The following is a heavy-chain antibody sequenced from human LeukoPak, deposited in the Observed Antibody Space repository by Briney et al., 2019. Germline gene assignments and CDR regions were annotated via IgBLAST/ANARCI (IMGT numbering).Heavy chain of an antibody. V-gene: IGHV4-59*08. Sequence: SETLSLTCTVSGGSISSYYWSWLRQPPGKGLEWIGYIYYSGSTNYNPSLKSRVTISVDTSKNQFSLKLSSVTAADTAVYYCARRLDYYDSSGTLNYFDYWGQGTLVTVSS. D-gene: IGHD3-22*01. CDR2: IYYSGST. J-gene: IGHJ4*02. CDR1: GGSISSYY. CDR3: ARRLDYYDSSGTLNYFDY.